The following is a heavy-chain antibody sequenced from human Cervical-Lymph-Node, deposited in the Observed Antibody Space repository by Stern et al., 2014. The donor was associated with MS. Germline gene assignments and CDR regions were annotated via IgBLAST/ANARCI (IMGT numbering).Heavy chain of an antibody. D-gene: IGHD2-2*01. V-gene: IGHV3-15*01. CDR3: TTGGSSTTRSQH. J-gene: IGHJ1*01. Sequence: EVQLVESGGGLVKPGGSLRLSCAASGFTFSNAWMNWVRQAPGKGLEWVGRIKSKTDGGTIDYAAPVKGRFIISRDDSKNTLYLEMNSLKTEDTAVYYCTTGGSSTTRSQHWGQGTLVTVSS. CDR2: IKSKTDGGTI. CDR1: GFTFSNAW.